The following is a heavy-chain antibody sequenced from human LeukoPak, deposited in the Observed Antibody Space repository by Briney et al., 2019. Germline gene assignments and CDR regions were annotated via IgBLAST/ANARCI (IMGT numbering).Heavy chain of an antibody. CDR3: AKDRDDYVWGSYLGAFDI. CDR1: GFTFSSYA. J-gene: IGHJ3*02. Sequence: HTGGSLRLSCAASGFTFSSYAMSWVRQAPGKGLEWVSLISGSGGSTYYADSVKGRFTISRDNSKNTLYLQMNSLRAEDTAVFYCAKDRDDYVWGSYLGAFDIWGQGTMVTVSS. CDR2: ISGSGGST. D-gene: IGHD3-16*01. V-gene: IGHV3-23*01.